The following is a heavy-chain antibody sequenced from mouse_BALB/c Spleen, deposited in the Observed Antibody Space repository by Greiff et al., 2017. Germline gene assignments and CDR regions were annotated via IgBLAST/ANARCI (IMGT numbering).Heavy chain of an antibody. V-gene: IGHV7-3*02. CDR1: GFTFTDYY. CDR3: ARDLLLRTDWYFDV. D-gene: IGHD1-1*01. CDR2: IRNKANGYTT. Sequence: EVQLQQSGGGLVQPGGSLRLSCATSGFTFTDYYMSWVRQPPGKALEWLGFIRNKANGYTTEYSASVKGRFTISRDNSQSILYLQMNTLRAEDSATYYCARDLLLRTDWYFDVWGAGTTVTVSS. J-gene: IGHJ1*01.